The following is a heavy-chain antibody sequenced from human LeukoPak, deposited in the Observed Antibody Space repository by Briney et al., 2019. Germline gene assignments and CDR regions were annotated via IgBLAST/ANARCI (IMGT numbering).Heavy chain of an antibody. CDR3: ARDKNYDDSGYYQDDAFDI. Sequence: GGSLRLSCAASGFTFSYYWMYWVRQAPGKGLVWVSRINEGGSRTIYADFVKGRFTISRDNAKNTLYLQMNSLGVEDTAVYYCARDKNYDDSGYYQDDAFDIWGQGTMVTVSS. D-gene: IGHD3-22*01. J-gene: IGHJ3*02. CDR1: GFTFSYYW. CDR2: INEGGSRT. V-gene: IGHV3-74*01.